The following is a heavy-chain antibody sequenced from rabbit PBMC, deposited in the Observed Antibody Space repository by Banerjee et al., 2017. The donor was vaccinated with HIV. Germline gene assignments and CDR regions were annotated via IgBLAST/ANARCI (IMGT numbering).Heavy chain of an antibody. CDR3: ARDEDGAYAGYDGL. Sequence: QSLEESGGDLVKPGASLTLTCTASGFSFSSSYHMCWVRQAPGKGLEWIACIYGGRGGRTDYASWAKGRFAISKTSSTTVTLQMTSLTAADTATYFCARDEDGAYAGYDGLWGPGTLVTVS. CDR2: IYGGRGGRT. V-gene: IGHV1S40*01. J-gene: IGHJ6*01. CDR1: GFSFSSSYH. D-gene: IGHD7-1*01.